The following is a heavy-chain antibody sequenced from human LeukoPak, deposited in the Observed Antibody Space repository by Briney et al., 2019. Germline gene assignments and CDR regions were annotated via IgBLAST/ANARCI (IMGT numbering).Heavy chain of an antibody. CDR1: GLTFSDAW. Sequence: GGSLRLSCAVSGLTFSDAWMSWVRQAPGKGLERVGRILRKTDGGTTDYAGPVKGRFSISRDDSKNTVYLQMNSLKTEDTAVYYCTTDSYDLWGHGTLVIVSS. CDR3: TTDSYDL. J-gene: IGHJ4*01. D-gene: IGHD3/OR15-3a*01. CDR2: ILRKTDGGTT. V-gene: IGHV3-15*01.